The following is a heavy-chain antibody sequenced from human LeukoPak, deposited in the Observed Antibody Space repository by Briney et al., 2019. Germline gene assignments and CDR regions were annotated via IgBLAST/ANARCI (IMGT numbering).Heavy chain of an antibody. J-gene: IGHJ4*02. CDR2: IYYSGST. Sequence: SETLSLTCTVSGGSISSYYWSWIRQPPGKGLEWIGYIYYSGSTNYNPSLKSRVTISVDTSKNQFSLKLSSVTAADTAVYYCARAGPGVIVVATTRNFDYWGQGTLVTVSS. D-gene: IGHD3-22*01. CDR3: ARAGPGVIVVATTRNFDY. V-gene: IGHV4-59*12. CDR1: GGSISSYY.